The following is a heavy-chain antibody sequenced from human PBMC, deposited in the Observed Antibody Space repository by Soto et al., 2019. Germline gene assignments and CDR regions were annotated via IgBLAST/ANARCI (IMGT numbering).Heavy chain of an antibody. CDR3: ARDGSSSWSHYYYYYYMDV. V-gene: IGHV3-33*01. Sequence: GGSLRLSCAASGFTFSSYGMHWVRQAPGKGLEWVAVIWYDGSNKYYADSVKGRFTISRDNSKNTLYLQMNSLRAEDTAVYYCARDGSSSWSHYYYYYYMDVWGKGTTVTVSS. CDR1: GFTFSSYG. CDR2: IWYDGSNK. J-gene: IGHJ6*03. D-gene: IGHD6-13*01.